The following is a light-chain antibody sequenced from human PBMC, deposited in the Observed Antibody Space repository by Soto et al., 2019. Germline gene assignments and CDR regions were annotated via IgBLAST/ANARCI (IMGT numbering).Light chain of an antibody. CDR1: SSNIGSTT. J-gene: IGLJ3*02. V-gene: IGLV1-44*01. Sequence: QSVLTQPPSASGTPGQRVTIACSGSSSNIGSTTLKWYQQLPGTAPKLLIYNNNQRPSGVPDRFSGSKSGTSASLAISGLQSEDEADYYCAAWDYSLNGVVFGGGTKVTVL. CDR3: AAWDYSLNGVV. CDR2: NNN.